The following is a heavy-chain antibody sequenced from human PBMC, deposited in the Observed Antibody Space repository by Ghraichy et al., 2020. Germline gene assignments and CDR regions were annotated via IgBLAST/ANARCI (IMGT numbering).Heavy chain of an antibody. Sequence: GGSLRLSCAASGFSFDDYSMHWVRQTPGKGLEWVALIRWDCSSTNYVDSVKGRFTISRDNRKSSLYLQMNSLRTEDTAVYYCARDAAGVGVGRRGAYGMDVWGQGTTVPVSS. J-gene: IGHJ6*02. CDR3: ARDAAGVGVGRRGAYGMDV. CDR2: IRWDCSST. D-gene: IGHD2-8*02. V-gene: IGHV3-43*01. CDR1: GFSFDDYS.